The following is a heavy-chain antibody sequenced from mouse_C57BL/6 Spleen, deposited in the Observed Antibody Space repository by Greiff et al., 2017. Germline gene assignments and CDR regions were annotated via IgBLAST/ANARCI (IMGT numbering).Heavy chain of an antibody. CDR1: GYAFSSSW. Sequence: QVQLQQSGPELVKPGASVKISCKASGYAFSSSWMNWVKQRPGKGLEWIGRIYPGDGDTNYNGKFKGKATLTADKSSSTAYMQLISLTSEDSAVYFCGGYDGIWFAYWGQGTLVTVSA. D-gene: IGHD2-2*01. CDR3: GGYDGIWFAY. V-gene: IGHV1-82*01. J-gene: IGHJ3*01. CDR2: IYPGDGDT.